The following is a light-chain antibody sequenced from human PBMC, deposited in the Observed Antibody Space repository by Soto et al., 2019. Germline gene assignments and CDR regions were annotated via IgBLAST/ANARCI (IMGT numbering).Light chain of an antibody. J-gene: IGLJ2*01. V-gene: IGLV1-40*01. CDR3: QSYDRRVVGLL. CDR2: GTS. CDR1: NSNIGAGFD. Sequence: QSVLTQPPSVTAAPGQRVTISCTGSNSNIGAGFDVHWYQQFPGRAPKLLIYGTSNRPSGVPDRFSGSKSGTSASLAITGLQADDEADYYCQSYDRRVVGLLFGVGTKLTVL.